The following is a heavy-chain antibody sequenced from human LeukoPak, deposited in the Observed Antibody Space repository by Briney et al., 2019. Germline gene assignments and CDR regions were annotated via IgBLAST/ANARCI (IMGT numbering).Heavy chain of an antibody. D-gene: IGHD3-22*01. Sequence: PSETLSLTCTVSGGSIINCYWSWIRQSAGTGLEWVGRIYITGSTNYNPSLQSRLSMSVDTSKNQFSLRLTSVSAADTAVYYCARLKYYDSTGYSPGYYMDVWGKGITVTVSS. CDR1: GGSIINCY. CDR3: ARLKYYDSTGYSPGYYMDV. V-gene: IGHV4-4*07. J-gene: IGHJ6*03. CDR2: IYITGST.